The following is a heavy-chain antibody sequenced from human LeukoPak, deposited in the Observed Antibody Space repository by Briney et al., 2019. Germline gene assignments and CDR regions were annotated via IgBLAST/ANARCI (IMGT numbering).Heavy chain of an antibody. J-gene: IGHJ4*02. CDR1: GGSISSYY. CDR2: IYYSGST. CDR3: ARADSSGWYYY. Sequence: SETLSLTCTVPGGSISSYYWSWIRQPPGKGLEWIGYIYYSGSTNYNPSLKSRVTISVDTSKNQFSLKLSSVTAADTAVYYCARADSSGWYYYWGQGTLVTVSS. V-gene: IGHV4-59*01. D-gene: IGHD6-19*01.